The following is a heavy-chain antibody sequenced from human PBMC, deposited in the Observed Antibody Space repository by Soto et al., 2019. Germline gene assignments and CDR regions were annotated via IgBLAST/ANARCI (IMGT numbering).Heavy chain of an antibody. Sequence: HPGGSLRLSCAASESTFRRYSMHWVRQAPGKGLEWVAVIGNDAKTQYYADSVKGRFTISRDNSKNTLYLQMNSLRAEDTAVYYCARDLTGTKGYYYYGMDVWGQGTTVTVS. V-gene: IGHV3-33*08. J-gene: IGHJ6*02. CDR2: IGNDAKTQ. CDR3: ARDLTGTKGYYYYGMDV. D-gene: IGHD1-20*01. CDR1: ESTFRRYS.